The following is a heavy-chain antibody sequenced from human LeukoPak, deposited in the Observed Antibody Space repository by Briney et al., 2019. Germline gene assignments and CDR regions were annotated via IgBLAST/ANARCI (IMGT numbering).Heavy chain of an antibody. D-gene: IGHD3-10*01. V-gene: IGHV3-30-3*01. J-gene: IGHJ4*02. CDR2: ISDDGSRQ. Sequence: GGSLRLSCAATGFTFSNYAIHWGRQAPCKGLEWVAFISDDGSRQHYADSVKGRFTISRDNSKNTLNLQMNSLRAEDTAVYYCVKDRTGTYTLDYWGQGTLVTVSS. CDR1: GFTFSNYA. CDR3: VKDRTGTYTLDY.